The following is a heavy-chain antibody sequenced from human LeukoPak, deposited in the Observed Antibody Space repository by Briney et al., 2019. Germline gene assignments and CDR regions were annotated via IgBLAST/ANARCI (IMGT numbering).Heavy chain of an antibody. D-gene: IGHD3-10*01. CDR2: FNPNSGGT. CDR1: GYTFTGYY. Sequence: ASVKVSCKASGYTFTGYYMHWVRQAPGQGLEWMGWFNPNSGGTNCAQKFQGRVTMTRDTSISTAYMELSRLRSDDTAVYYCARDPMVRGPRNWFDPWGQGTLVTVSS. J-gene: IGHJ5*02. V-gene: IGHV1-2*02. CDR3: ARDPMVRGPRNWFDP.